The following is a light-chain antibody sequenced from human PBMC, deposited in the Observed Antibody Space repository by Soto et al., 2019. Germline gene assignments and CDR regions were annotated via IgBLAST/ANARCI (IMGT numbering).Light chain of an antibody. CDR3: QHYSNSPRT. Sequence: EIVLTQSPGTLSLSPGERATLSCRASQGVSGSYLAWYQQKPGQAPRLLIYGASSRATDIPNRFSGSGSGTEFTLTISRLEPGDFAVYYCQHYSNSPRTFGQGPKVEIQ. J-gene: IGKJ1*01. V-gene: IGKV3-20*01. CDR2: GAS. CDR1: QGVSGSY.